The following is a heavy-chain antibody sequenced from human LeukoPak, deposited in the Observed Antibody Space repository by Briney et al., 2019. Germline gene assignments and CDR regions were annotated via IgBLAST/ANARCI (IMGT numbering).Heavy chain of an antibody. CDR2: INHSGST. CDR3: ASAGRRNSSGYWRY. D-gene: IGHD3-22*01. Sequence: SETLSLTCAVYGGSFSGYYWSWIRLPPGKGLEWIGEINHSGSTNYNPSLKSRVTISVDTSKNQFSLKLSSVTAADTAVYYCASAGRRNSSGYWRYWGQGTLVTVSS. CDR1: GGSFSGYY. V-gene: IGHV4-34*01. J-gene: IGHJ4*02.